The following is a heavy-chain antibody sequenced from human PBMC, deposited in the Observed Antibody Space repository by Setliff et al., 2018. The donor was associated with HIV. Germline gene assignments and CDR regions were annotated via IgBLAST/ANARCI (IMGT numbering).Heavy chain of an antibody. CDR1: GYTFTSYA. CDR2: ISAYSGNT. J-gene: IGHJ4*02. Sequence: GASVKVSCKASGYTFTSYAISWVRQAPGQGLEWMGWISAYSGNTHYAQRLQDRVTMTTDTSPSTAYMDLRSLRSDDMAVYYCARHPSGWYGDYFFDYWGQGTLVTVSS. V-gene: IGHV1-18*03. CDR3: ARHPSGWYGDYFFDY. D-gene: IGHD4-17*01.